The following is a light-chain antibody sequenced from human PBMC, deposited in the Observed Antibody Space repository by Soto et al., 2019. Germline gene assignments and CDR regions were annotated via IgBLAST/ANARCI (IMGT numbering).Light chain of an antibody. Sequence: QSALTQPASVSGSPGQSITISCTGTSSDVGSHNFVSWYQQRPGKAPKLMIYMVSNRPSGVSNRFSGSKSGNTASLTISGLQAEDEADYFCTSPTPGSLYVFGTGTKLTVL. CDR1: SSDVGSHNF. V-gene: IGLV2-14*02. CDR3: TSPTPGSLYV. CDR2: MVS. J-gene: IGLJ1*01.